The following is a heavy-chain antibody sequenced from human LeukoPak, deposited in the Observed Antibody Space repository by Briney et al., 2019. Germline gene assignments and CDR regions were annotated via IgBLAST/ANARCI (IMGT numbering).Heavy chain of an antibody. CDR1: RGSISTYF. V-gene: IGHV4-59*01. Sequence: SETLSLTCTVSRGSISTYFWNWIRQPPGKGLEWIAYVHNSGITNYNPSLKSRVSISVDTSKNQFSLKLRSVTAADTAVCYCARDPDSSGDGFFDFWGQGTLVTVSS. D-gene: IGHD3-22*01. CDR3: ARDPDSSGDGFFDF. J-gene: IGHJ4*02. CDR2: VHNSGIT.